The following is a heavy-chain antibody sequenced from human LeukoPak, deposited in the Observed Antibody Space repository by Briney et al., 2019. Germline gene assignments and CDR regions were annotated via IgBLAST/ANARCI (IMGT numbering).Heavy chain of an antibody. CDR2: ISSSSSDI. CDR3: AIIAVAGTVDY. D-gene: IGHD6-19*01. V-gene: IGHV3-21*01. Sequence: GGSQRLSCAASGFTFSSYSMNWVRQAPGKGLEWVSSISSSSSDIYYADSVKGRFTISRDNAKNSLYLQMNSLRAEDTAVYYWAIIAVAGTVDYWGQGTLVTVSS. J-gene: IGHJ4*02. CDR1: GFTFSSYS.